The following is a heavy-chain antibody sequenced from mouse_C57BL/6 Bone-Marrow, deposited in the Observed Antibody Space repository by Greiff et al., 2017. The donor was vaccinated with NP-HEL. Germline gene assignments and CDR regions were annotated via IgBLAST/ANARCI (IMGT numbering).Heavy chain of an antibody. J-gene: IGHJ3*01. Sequence: EVKLVESGGGLVKPGGSLKLSCAASGFAFSSYAMSWVRQTPEKRLEWVATISDGGSYTYYPDNVKGRFTISRDNAKNNLYLQMSHLKSEDTAMYYCAREEGYYAPFAYWGQGTLVTVSA. CDR2: ISDGGSYT. CDR3: AREEGYYAPFAY. D-gene: IGHD1-1*01. V-gene: IGHV5-4*01. CDR1: GFAFSSYA.